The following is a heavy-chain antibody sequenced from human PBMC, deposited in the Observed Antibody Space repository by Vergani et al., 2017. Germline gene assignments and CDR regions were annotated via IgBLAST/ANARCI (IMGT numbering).Heavy chain of an antibody. V-gene: IGHV4-34*01. J-gene: IGHJ6*04. CDR2: INHSGST. CDR1: GGSFSGHY. Sequence: QVQLQQWGAGLLKPSETLSLTCAVYGGSFSGHYWSWIRQPPGKGLEWIGEINHSGSTNYNPSLKSRVTISVDTSKNLFSLKLSSVTAADTAVYYCARGSAIIAAAITRGDRGEPVWGKGTTVTVSS. CDR3: ARGSAIIAAAITRGDRGEPV. D-gene: IGHD6-13*01.